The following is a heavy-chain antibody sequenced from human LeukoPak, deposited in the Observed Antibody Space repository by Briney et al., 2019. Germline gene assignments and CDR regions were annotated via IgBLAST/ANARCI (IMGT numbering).Heavy chain of an antibody. CDR3: ARTAKDNSSGWYRPYYYYYYMDV. CDR1: GGTFSSYA. Sequence: GASVRVSCKASGGTFSSYAISWVRQAPGQGLEWMGGIIPIFGTANYAQKFQGRVTITADKSTSTAYMELSSLRSEDTAVYYCARTAKDNSSGWYRPYYYYYYMDVWGKGTTVTVSS. J-gene: IGHJ6*03. V-gene: IGHV1-69*06. CDR2: IIPIFGTA. D-gene: IGHD6-19*01.